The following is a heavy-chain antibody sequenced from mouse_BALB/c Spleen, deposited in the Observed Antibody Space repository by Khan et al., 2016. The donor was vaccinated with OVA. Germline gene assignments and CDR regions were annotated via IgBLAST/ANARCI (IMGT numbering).Heavy chain of an antibody. J-gene: IGHJ3*01. CDR1: GYTFANYW. Sequence: QVQLQQPGAELATPGASVKMSCKASGYTFANYWMHWVKQRPGQGLEWIGYINPSTDYTEYNQKFKDKATLTADKSSSTAYMQLTSLTSEDSALYYCVNHGSSSAWFTYWGQGTLVTVSA. CDR2: INPSTDYT. V-gene: IGHV1-7*01. CDR3: VNHGSSSAWFTY. D-gene: IGHD1-1*01.